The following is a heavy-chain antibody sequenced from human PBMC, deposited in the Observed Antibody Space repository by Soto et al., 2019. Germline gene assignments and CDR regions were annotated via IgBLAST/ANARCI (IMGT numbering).Heavy chain of an antibody. Sequence: SETLSLTCSVSGASITSSIYYWACIRQAPGKGLEWIGSLNYGGTTYHSPSLEGRVTMSVDTSKKEFSLNVISVTAADTAMYYCASQSYFDGPGHYLGWLVPWAQGTLVTV. CDR3: ASQSYFDGPGHYLGWLVP. J-gene: IGHJ5*02. D-gene: IGHD3-10*01. CDR1: GASITSSIYY. V-gene: IGHV4-39*01. CDR2: LNYGGTT.